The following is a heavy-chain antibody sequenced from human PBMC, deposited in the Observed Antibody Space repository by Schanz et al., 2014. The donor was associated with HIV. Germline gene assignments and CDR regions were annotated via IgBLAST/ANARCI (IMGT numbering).Heavy chain of an antibody. CDR3: ARGDFGGNSVDY. V-gene: IGHV4-34*02. CDR2: VRHIGGT. Sequence: QVQLQQWGAGLLKPSETLSLTCAVYGGSFRGYYWTWIRQFPGLGLEWIGGVRHIGGTNYNPSLKSRVTMSMDMSKTQFPRTLPSVTAADTAVYFCARGDFGGNSVDYWGHGNMVTVSS. D-gene: IGHD4-17*01. J-gene: IGHJ4*01. CDR1: GGSFRGYY.